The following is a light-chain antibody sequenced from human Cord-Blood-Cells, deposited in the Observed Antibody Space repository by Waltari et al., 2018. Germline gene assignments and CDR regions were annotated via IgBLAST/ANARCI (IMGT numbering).Light chain of an antibody. CDR2: DAS. V-gene: IGKV3-11*01. J-gene: IGKJ1*01. Sequence: EVVLTQSPATLSLSPGEGATLPCRASQRVSSYLAWYQQKPGQAPRLLIYDASNRATGIPARFSGSGSGTDFTLTISSLEPEDFAVYYCQQRSNWPRTFGQGTKVEIK. CDR1: QRVSSY. CDR3: QQRSNWPRT.